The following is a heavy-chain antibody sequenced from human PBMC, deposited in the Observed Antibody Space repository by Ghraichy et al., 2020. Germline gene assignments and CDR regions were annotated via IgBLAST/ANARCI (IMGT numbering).Heavy chain of an antibody. D-gene: IGHD3-22*01. CDR3: APSPYDTPPGDY. CDR2: IKQAGSEK. J-gene: IGHJ4*02. V-gene: IGHV3-7*01. CDR1: GFTFSSYW. Sequence: GGSLRLSCAASGFTFSSYWMNWVRQAPGKGLEWVANIKQAGSEKYYVDSVKGRFTISRDTAKNSLYLQMNSLRAEDTAVYYCAPSPYDTPPGDYWGQGTLVTVSS.